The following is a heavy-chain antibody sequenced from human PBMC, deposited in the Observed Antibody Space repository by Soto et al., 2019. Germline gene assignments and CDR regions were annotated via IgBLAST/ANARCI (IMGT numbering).Heavy chain of an antibody. Sequence: DSVKGRFTISRDNAKNSLSLQMNSLIAEDTAVYYCARYCSGGSCYADAFDIWGLGTMVTVSS. D-gene: IGHD2-15*01. V-gene: IGHV3-11*01. CDR3: ARYCSGGSCYADAFDI. J-gene: IGHJ3*02.